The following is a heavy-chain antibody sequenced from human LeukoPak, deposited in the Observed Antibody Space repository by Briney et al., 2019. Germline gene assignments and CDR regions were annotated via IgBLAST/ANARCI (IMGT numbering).Heavy chain of an antibody. D-gene: IGHD5-18*01. CDR3: ARQTAMGRSGDY. J-gene: IGHJ4*02. V-gene: IGHV5-51*01. Sequence: GESLKISCKASGYSFTSYWIGWVRQMLEKGLEWMGIIDPSDSETRYTPSFQSQVTISVDKSLTTSYLQWNSLKASDTAMYYCARQTAMGRSGDYWGQGTLVTVSS. CDR1: GYSFTSYW. CDR2: IDPSDSET.